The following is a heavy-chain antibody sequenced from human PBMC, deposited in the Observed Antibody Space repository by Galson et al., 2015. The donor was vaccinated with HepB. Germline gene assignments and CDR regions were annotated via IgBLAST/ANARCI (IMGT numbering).Heavy chain of an antibody. Sequence: SLRLSCAASGFTFSSYGMHWVRQAPGKGLEWVAVIWYDGSNKYYADSVKGRFTISRDNSKNTLYLQMNSLRAEDTAVYYCARDELIVVVPAARRRDYYYYGMDVWGQGTTVTVSS. J-gene: IGHJ6*02. CDR2: IWYDGSNK. CDR1: GFTFSSYG. D-gene: IGHD2-2*01. V-gene: IGHV3-33*08. CDR3: ARDELIVVVPAARRRDYYYYGMDV.